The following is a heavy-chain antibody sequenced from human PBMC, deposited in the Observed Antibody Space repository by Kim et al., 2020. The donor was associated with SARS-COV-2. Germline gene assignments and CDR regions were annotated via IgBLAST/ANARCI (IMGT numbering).Heavy chain of an antibody. CDR2: ISSSSSYI. Sequence: GGSLRLSCAASGFTFSSYSMNWVRQAPGKGLEWVSSISSSSSYIYYADSVKGRFTISRDNAKNSLYLQMNSLRAEDTAVYYCARDKSVDMITFGGVIVNYYYGMDVWGQGTTVTVSS. D-gene: IGHD3-16*02. CDR3: ARDKSVDMITFGGVIVNYYYGMDV. CDR1: GFTFSSYS. V-gene: IGHV3-21*01. J-gene: IGHJ6*02.